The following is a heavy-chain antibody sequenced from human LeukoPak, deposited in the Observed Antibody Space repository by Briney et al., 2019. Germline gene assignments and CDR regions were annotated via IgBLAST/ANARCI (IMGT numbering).Heavy chain of an antibody. D-gene: IGHD6-6*01. CDR2: IYSGGST. CDR1: GFTFSSYA. CDR3: ASLYSSSSNYFDY. Sequence: GGSLRLSCAASGFTFSSYAMSWVRQAPGKGLEWVSVIYSGGSTYYADSVKGRFTITRDNSKNTLYLQMNSLRAEDTAVYYCASLYSSSSNYFDYWGQGTLVTVSS. J-gene: IGHJ4*02. V-gene: IGHV3-53*01.